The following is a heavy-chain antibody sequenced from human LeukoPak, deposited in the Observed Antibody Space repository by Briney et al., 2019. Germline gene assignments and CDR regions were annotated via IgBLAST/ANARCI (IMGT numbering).Heavy chain of an antibody. CDR1: GGTFSSYA. D-gene: IGHD2-15*01. J-gene: IGHJ5*02. Sequence: GASVKVSSKASGGTFSSYAISWVRQAPGQGLEWMGGIIPIFGTANYAQKFQGRVTITTDESTSTAYMELSSLRSEDTAVYYCAREGYCSGGSCYPGYNWFDPWGQGTLVTVSS. V-gene: IGHV1-69*05. CDR3: AREGYCSGGSCYPGYNWFDP. CDR2: IIPIFGTA.